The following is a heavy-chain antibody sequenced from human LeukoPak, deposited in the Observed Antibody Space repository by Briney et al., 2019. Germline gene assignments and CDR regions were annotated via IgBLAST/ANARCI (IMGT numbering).Heavy chain of an antibody. CDR2: IDDSGAT. Sequence: GGSLRLSCAASGFSVINTYVNWVRQAPGKGLERVSVIDDSGATSFVDAVKGRFTISRDNSKNTVSLHMNNLRAEDTAVYYCVSGYGDYNFDFWGQGTLVTVSS. D-gene: IGHD4-17*01. CDR1: GFSVINTY. V-gene: IGHV3-53*01. CDR3: VSGYGDYNFDF. J-gene: IGHJ4*02.